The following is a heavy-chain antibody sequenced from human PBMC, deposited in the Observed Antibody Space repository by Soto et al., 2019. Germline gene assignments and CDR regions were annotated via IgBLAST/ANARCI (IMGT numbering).Heavy chain of an antibody. CDR1: GYTFTGYY. J-gene: IGHJ6*01. CDR2: INPNSGGT. Sequence: ASVKVSCKASGYTFTGYYMHWVRQAPGQGLEWMGWINPNSGGTNYAQKFQGRVTMTRNTSISTAYMELSRLRSDDTAVYYCASPGGDGYAYGMDVWGRGTRVTVAA. D-gene: IGHD5-12*01. V-gene: IGHV1-2*02. CDR3: ASPGGDGYAYGMDV.